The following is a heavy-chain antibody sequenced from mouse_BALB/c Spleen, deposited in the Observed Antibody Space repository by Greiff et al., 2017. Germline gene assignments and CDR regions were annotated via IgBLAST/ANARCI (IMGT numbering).Heavy chain of an antibody. CDR3: AREATMITGPDY. V-gene: IGHV1S56*01. D-gene: IGHD2-4*01. CDR1: GYTFTSYY. CDR2: IYPGNVNT. Sequence: QVQLKESGPELVKPGASVRISCKASGYTFTSYYIHWVKQRPGQGLEWIGWIYPGNVNTKYNEKFKGKATLTADKSSSTAYMQLSSLTSEDSAVYFCAREATMITGPDYWGQGTTLTVSS. J-gene: IGHJ2*01.